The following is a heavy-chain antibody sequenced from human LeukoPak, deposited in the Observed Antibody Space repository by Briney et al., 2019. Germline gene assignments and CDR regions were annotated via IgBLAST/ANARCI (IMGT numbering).Heavy chain of an antibody. CDR1: GGSFSGYY. D-gene: IGHD5-12*01. V-gene: IGHV4-34*01. CDR2: INHSGSA. J-gene: IGHJ4*01. CDR3: ARQTNSGYDWRFDS. Sequence: SETLSLTCAVYGGSFSGYYWSWIRQPPGKGLEWIGEINHSGSANYNPSLKSRVTMSVDTSKNQFSLRLSSVTAADTALYYCARQTNSGYDWRFDSWGHGTLVTVSS.